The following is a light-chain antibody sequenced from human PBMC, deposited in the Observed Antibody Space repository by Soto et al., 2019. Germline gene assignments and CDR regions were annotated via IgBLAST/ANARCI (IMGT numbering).Light chain of an antibody. CDR3: QQRSNWPT. Sequence: EIVLTQSPATLSLSPWERATLSCRASQSVSSYLSLYQQKPGQAPRLLIYDASNRATGIPARFSGSGSGTDFTLTISSLEPEDCAVYYCQQRSNWPTFGQGTKVDIK. CDR2: DAS. V-gene: IGKV3-11*01. CDR1: QSVSSY. J-gene: IGKJ1*01.